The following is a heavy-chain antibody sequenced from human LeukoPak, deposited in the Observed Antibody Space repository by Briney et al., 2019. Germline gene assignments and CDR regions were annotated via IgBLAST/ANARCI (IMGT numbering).Heavy chain of an antibody. CDR1: GGSISSYY. V-gene: IGHV4-59*01. J-gene: IGHJ4*02. CDR3: ARGTYYYGSGSFDY. CDR2: IYYSGST. D-gene: IGHD3-10*01. Sequence: SETLSLTCTVSGGSISSYYWSWIRQPPGKGLKWIGYIYYSGSTNYNPSLKSRVTISVDTSKNQFSLKLSSVTAADTAVYYCARGTYYYGSGSFDYWGQGTLVTVSS.